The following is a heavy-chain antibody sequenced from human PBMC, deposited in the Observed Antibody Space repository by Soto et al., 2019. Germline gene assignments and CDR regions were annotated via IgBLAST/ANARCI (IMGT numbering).Heavy chain of an antibody. Sequence: SETLSLTCTVSGYSMRTTNWWGWIRQPPGKGLEWIGYIQSSGGTHFNPSLKSRVTLSLDMSKNQFSLKLSSVTAVDTAVYYCAGEFYYGSGTSSPVEWGRGTLVTVSS. CDR3: AGEFYYGSGTSSPVE. V-gene: IGHV4-28*03. CDR1: GYSMRTTNW. J-gene: IGHJ4*02. CDR2: IQSSGGT. D-gene: IGHD3-10*01.